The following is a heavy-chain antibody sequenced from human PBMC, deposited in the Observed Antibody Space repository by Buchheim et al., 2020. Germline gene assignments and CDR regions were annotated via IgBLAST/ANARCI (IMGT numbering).Heavy chain of an antibody. CDR1: GFTFSSYG. V-gene: IGHV3-30*18. Sequence: VQLVESGGGVVQPGRSLRLSCAASGFTFSSYGMHWVRQAPGKGLEWVAVISYDGSNKYYADSVKGRFTISRDNSKNTLYLQMNSLRAEDTAVYYCAKVGIATIDYWGQGTL. CDR2: ISYDGSNK. CDR3: AKVGIATIDY. J-gene: IGHJ4*02. D-gene: IGHD6-13*01.